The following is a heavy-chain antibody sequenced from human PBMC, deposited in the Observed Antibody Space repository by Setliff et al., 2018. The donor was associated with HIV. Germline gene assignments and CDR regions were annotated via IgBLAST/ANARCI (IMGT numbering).Heavy chain of an antibody. J-gene: IGHJ4*02. V-gene: IGHV1-18*01. Sequence: ASVKVPCKSSGYSPGNYGIAWVRQARGQGLEWLGWNGVNTGDVFYAQTFQGRVTMTADASTGTVHMDLRGLTFDDSAIYFCAYRRGGWELRVWGQGTSVTVSS. D-gene: IGHD1-26*01. CDR1: GYSPGNYG. CDR2: NGVNTGDV. CDR3: AYRRGGWELRV.